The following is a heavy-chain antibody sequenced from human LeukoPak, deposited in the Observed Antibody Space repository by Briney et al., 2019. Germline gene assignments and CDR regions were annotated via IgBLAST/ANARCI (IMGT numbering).Heavy chain of an antibody. J-gene: IGHJ4*02. CDR3: ARGQSSSWSGTPNY. Sequence: ASVKVSCKASGYTFTSYDINWVRQAIGQGLEWMGWMNPNSGNTGYAQKFQGRVTMTRNTSISTAYMELSSLRSEDTAVYYCARGQSSSWSGTPNYWGQGTLVTVSS. V-gene: IGHV1-8*01. CDR2: MNPNSGNT. CDR1: GYTFTSYD. D-gene: IGHD6-13*01.